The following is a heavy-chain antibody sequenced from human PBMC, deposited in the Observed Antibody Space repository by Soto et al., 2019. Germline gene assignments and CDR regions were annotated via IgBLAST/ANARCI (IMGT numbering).Heavy chain of an antibody. CDR1: GYTFTSYA. J-gene: IGHJ4*02. CDR2: INTGNGNT. V-gene: IGHV1-3*04. Sequence: ASVKVSCKASGYTFTSYAMHWVRQAPGQRLEWMGWINTGNGNTKYSQKFQGRVTITRDTSASTAYMELSSLRSEDTAVYYCARDLVKPLSSEPSFDYWGQGTLVTVSS. CDR3: ARDLVKPLSSEPSFDY. D-gene: IGHD6-6*01.